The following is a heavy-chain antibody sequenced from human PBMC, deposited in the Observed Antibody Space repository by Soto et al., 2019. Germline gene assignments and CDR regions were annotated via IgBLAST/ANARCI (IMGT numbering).Heavy chain of an antibody. D-gene: IGHD5-18*01. V-gene: IGHV3-48*03. CDR3: ARMWVDTAMVHDY. CDR2: ISSSGSTI. CDR1: GFTFSSYE. Sequence: EVQLVESGGGLVQPGGSLRLSCAASGFTFSSYEMNWVRQAPGKGLEWVSYISSSGSTIYYADSVKGRFTISRDNAKNSLYPQMNSLRAEDTAVYYCARMWVDTAMVHDYWGQGTLVTVSS. J-gene: IGHJ4*02.